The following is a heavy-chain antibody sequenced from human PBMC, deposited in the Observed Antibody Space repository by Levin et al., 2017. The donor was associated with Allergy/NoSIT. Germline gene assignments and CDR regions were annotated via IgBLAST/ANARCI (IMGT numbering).Heavy chain of an antibody. J-gene: IGHJ4*02. V-gene: IGHV4-39*01. CDR2: ISYSGTT. D-gene: IGHD6-19*01. CDR1: GGSISSRSYF. Sequence: RASETLSLTCTISGGSISSRSYFWGWIRQPPGKGLEWIGSISYSGTTYYNPSLKSRVTISLDTSKNQFSLNLSSVTAADTAVYYCARLDYSSGWYGYYFDYWGQGTLVTVSS. CDR3: ARLDYSSGWYGYYFDY.